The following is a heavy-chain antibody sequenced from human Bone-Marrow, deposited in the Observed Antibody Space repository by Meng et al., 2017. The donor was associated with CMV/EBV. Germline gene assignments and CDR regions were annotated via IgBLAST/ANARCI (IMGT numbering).Heavy chain of an antibody. CDR2: IRYDGSNK. J-gene: IGHJ6*02. V-gene: IGHV3-30*02. CDR1: GFTFTSYW. CDR3: AKVWAYYDLWSGVDV. Sequence: GESLKISCAASGFTFTSYWMTWVRQAPGKGLEWVAFIRYDGSNKYYADSVKGRFTISRDNSKNTLYLQMNSRRAEDTAVYYCAKVWAYYDLWSGVDVWGQGTTVTVAS. D-gene: IGHD3-3*01.